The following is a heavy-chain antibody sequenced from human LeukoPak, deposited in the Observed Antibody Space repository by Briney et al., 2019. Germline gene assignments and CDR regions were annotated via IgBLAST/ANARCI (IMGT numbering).Heavy chain of an antibody. J-gene: IGHJ6*03. Sequence: ASVKVSCKASGYTFTSYDINWVRQATGQGLEWMGWMNPNSGNTGYAQKFQGRVTMTRNTSISTAYMELSSLRSEDTAVYYCARGNGATIYYYYYYMDVRGKGTTVTISS. CDR3: ARGNGATIYYYYYYMDV. CDR2: MNPNSGNT. CDR1: GYTFTSYD. D-gene: IGHD5-12*01. V-gene: IGHV1-8*01.